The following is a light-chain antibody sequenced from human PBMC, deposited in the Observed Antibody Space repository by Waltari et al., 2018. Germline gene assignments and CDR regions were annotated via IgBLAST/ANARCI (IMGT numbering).Light chain of an antibody. J-gene: IGLJ1*01. CDR2: DNF. V-gene: IGLV1-40*01. Sequence: QSVLTQPPPVSGAPGQTVTISCIGSRSNIGSAYDVHWYQQLPGTAPKLLIFDNFVRPSGVPDRFSASKSGTSASLAISGLQAEDEADYYCQSYDSLSALYVFGTGTKVSVL. CDR3: QSYDSLSALYV. CDR1: RSNIGSAYD.